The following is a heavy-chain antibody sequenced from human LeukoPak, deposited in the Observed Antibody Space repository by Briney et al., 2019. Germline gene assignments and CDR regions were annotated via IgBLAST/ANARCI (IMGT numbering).Heavy chain of an antibody. CDR1: GYILTELS. V-gene: IGHV1-24*01. CDR2: FDPDDVET. D-gene: IGHD3-22*01. J-gene: IGHJ3*02. Sequence: ASVKVSCRVSGYILTELSMYWVRQAPGKGLEWMGGFDPDDVETIYAQKFQGRVTMTDDTSTDTAYMELSSLRSEDTAVYYCATVDSSGYFAFDIWGQGTVVTVSS. CDR3: ATVDSSGYFAFDI.